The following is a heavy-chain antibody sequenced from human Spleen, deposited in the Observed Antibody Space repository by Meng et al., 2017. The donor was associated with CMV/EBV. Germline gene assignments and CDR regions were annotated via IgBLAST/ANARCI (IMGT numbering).Heavy chain of an antibody. J-gene: IGHJ4*02. CDR3: TRPDYGDLNFDY. CDR1: GFTFSGSD. D-gene: IGHD4-17*01. Sequence: GESLKISCAASGFTFSGSDMHWVRQASGKGLEWVGRIRSKANFYATAYAASVKGRFTISRDDSKNTAYLQMNSLKTEDTAVYYCTRPDYGDLNFDYWGQGTLVTVSS. CDR2: IRSKANFYAT. V-gene: IGHV3-73*01.